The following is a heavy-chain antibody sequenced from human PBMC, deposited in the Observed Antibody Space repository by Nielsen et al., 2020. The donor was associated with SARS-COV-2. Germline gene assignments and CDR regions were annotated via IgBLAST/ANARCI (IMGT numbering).Heavy chain of an antibody. CDR3: ARGGQNFYYRMDV. CDR2: ISYDGSNK. Sequence: GGSLRLSCAASGFTFSSYGMHWVRQAPGKGLEWVAVISYDGSNKYYADSVKGRFTISRDNSKNTLYVQMDSLRAEDMAVYYCARGGQNFYYRMDVWGQGTTVTVSS. CDR1: GFTFSSYG. V-gene: IGHV3-30*03. J-gene: IGHJ6*02.